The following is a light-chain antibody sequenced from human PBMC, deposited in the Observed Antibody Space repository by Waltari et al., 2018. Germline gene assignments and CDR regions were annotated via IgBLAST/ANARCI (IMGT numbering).Light chain of an antibody. V-gene: IGKV2-30*01. CDR1: QNINSF. CDR3: MQGTHWPT. J-gene: IGKJ5*01. Sequence: MTQSPSSLSASVGDRVTLTCRASQNINSFLNWYQQKPGQSPRRLIYKVSNRDSGVPDRFSDSGSGTDFTLKISRVEAEDVGVYYCMQGTHWPTFGQGTRLEIK. CDR2: KVS.